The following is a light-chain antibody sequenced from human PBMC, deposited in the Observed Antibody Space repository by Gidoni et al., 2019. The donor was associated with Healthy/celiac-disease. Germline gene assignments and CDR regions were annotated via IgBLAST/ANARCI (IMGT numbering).Light chain of an antibody. J-gene: IGKJ1*01. CDR1: QGSSNY. Sequence: DIQTPHTPSSLSASVGHSVPITCRPGQGSSNYLAWYQQKPGKVPKLLIYAASTLPAGVPSRFSGSGSGTDFTITISSLQPEDVATYYCQKYNSAPWTFGQGTRVEIK. CDR3: QKYNSAPWT. V-gene: IGKV1-27*01. CDR2: AAS.